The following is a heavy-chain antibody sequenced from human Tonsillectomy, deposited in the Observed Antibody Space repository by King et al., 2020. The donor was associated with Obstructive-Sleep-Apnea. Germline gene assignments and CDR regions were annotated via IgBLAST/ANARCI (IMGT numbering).Heavy chain of an antibody. D-gene: IGHD3-22*01. Sequence: VPLQESGPGLVKPSQTLSLTCTVSGGSISSGGYYWSWIRQHPGKGLEWIGYISYSGTTYYNASLKSRVTISVDTSKNQFSLKVSSVTAADTAVYSCARANYYDSSGLPDYWGQGILVTVSS. CDR1: GGSISSGGYY. V-gene: IGHV4-31*03. CDR2: ISYSGTT. CDR3: ARANYYDSSGLPDY. J-gene: IGHJ4*02.